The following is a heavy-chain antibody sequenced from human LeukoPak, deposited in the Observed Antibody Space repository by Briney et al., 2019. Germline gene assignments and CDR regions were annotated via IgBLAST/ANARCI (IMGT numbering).Heavy chain of an antibody. V-gene: IGHV3-48*03. CDR2: ISGGAGTI. Sequence: GGSLRLSCAASGFTFSSYEMNWVRQAPGKGLEWVSYISGGAGTIYYADSVKGRFTISRDNAKNSLYLQIHSLRAEDTAVYYCARSGTAVAGTRYFDPWGQGTLVTVSS. CDR3: ARSGTAVAGTRYFDP. J-gene: IGHJ5*02. CDR1: GFTFSSYE. D-gene: IGHD6-13*01.